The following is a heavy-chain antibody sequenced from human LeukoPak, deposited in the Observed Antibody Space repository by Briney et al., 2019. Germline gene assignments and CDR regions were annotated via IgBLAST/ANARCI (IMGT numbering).Heavy chain of an antibody. CDR3: AELGITMIGGV. CDR1: GFTVSSNS. CDR2: IYSDNT. Sequence: GGALRLSCTVSGFTVSSNSMSWVRQAPGKGLEWVSFIYSDNTHYSDSVKGRFTISRDNSKNTLYLQMNSLRAEDTAVYYCAELGITMIGGVWGKGTTVTISS. V-gene: IGHV3-53*01. J-gene: IGHJ6*04. D-gene: IGHD3-10*02.